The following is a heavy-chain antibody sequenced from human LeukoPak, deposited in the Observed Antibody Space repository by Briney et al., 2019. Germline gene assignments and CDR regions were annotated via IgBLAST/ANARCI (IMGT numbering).Heavy chain of an antibody. CDR2: IYHSGST. Sequence: SESLSLTCTVSGGSISSGGYYWSWIRQPPGKGLGWIGYIYHSGSTYYNPSLKSRVTISVDRSKNQFSLKLSSVTAADTAVYYCARVGGSGWAHNFDYWGQGTLVTVSS. D-gene: IGHD6-19*01. J-gene: IGHJ4*02. CDR3: ARVGGSGWAHNFDY. V-gene: IGHV4-30-2*01. CDR1: GGSISSGGYY.